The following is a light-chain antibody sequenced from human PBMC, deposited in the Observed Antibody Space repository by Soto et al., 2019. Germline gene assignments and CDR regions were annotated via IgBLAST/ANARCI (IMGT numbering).Light chain of an antibody. V-gene: IGKV4-1*01. CDR1: QSIFYSPNNKNY. Sequence: DVVMTQSPDSLAVSLGERATINCKSSQSIFYSPNNKNYLAWYQQKPGQPPKLLIYWASTRASGVPDRFSGSESETDFTLSISSLQAEDVAVYYCQQYFSTLFTFGPGTKVDIK. J-gene: IGKJ3*01. CDR2: WAS. CDR3: QQYFSTLFT.